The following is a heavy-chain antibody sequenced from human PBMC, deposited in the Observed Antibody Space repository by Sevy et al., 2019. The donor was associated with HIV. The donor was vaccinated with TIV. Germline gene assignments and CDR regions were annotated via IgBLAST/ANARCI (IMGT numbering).Heavy chain of an antibody. CDR1: GFTFSFYA. CDR2: ISYDGGVK. J-gene: IGHJ6*02. CDR3: ARDLPSAVINPFYYYGLDV. V-gene: IGHV3-30*04. D-gene: IGHD3-22*01. Sequence: GGSLRLSCAASGFTFSFYAMHWVRQAPDKGLEWVAVISYDGGVKYFADSVKGRVTISKDNSKNTLYLQMNSLRPEDTAVYYCARDLPSAVINPFYYYGLDVWGQGTTVTVSS.